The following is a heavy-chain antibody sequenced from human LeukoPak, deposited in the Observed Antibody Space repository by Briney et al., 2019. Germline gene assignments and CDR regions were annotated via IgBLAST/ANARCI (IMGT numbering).Heavy chain of an antibody. J-gene: IGHJ4*02. CDR3: ARGPKPYYDSSGYYYRPPDY. D-gene: IGHD3-22*01. CDR1: GYTFTSYG. CDR2: ISAYNGNT. V-gene: IGHV1-18*01. Sequence: GASVKVSCKASGYTFTSYGISWVRQAPGRGLEWMGWISAYNGNTNYAQKLQGRVTMTTDTSTSTAYMELRSLRSDDTAVYYCARGPKPYYDSSGYYYRPPDYWGQGTLVTVSS.